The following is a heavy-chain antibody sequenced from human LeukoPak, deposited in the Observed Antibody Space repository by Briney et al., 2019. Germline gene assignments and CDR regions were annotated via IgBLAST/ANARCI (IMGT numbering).Heavy chain of an antibody. CDR1: GGSFSNYY. CDR2: IYHSGTT. J-gene: IGHJ4*02. D-gene: IGHD3-9*01. CDR3: ARGVVLTGYPLDF. V-gene: IGHV4-59*01. Sequence: SETLSLTCSVSGGSFSNYYWSWIRQPPGKGLEWVGFIYHSGTTDYNPSLKSRVTISVDTSKKQFSLKLSSVTAADTAVYYCARGVVLTGYPLDFWGRGTLVTVSS.